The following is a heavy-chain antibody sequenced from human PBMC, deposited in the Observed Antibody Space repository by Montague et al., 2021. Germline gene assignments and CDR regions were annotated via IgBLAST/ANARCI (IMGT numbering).Heavy chain of an antibody. J-gene: IGHJ4*02. V-gene: IGHV4-39*01. D-gene: IGHD5-18*01. Sequence: SETLSLTCTVSGVSINSGAYHWAWIRQPPGKGLEWIGSLYYNSDTYTRPSLKSRVAISVDTTNNQFSLRLTSATAAAAARYYCATQNSVTTDFDSWGQGTLVTVSS. CDR2: LYYNSDT. CDR3: ATQNSVTTDFDS. CDR1: GVSINSGAYH.